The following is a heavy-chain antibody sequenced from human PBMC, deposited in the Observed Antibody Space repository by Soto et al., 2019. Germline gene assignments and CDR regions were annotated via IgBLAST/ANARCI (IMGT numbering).Heavy chain of an antibody. CDR3: ARDPYSSGWYNGY. CDR2: IYHSGST. CDR1: GGSISSSNW. J-gene: IGHJ4*02. D-gene: IGHD6-19*01. V-gene: IGHV4-4*02. Sequence: PSETLSLTCAVSGGSISSSNWWSWVRQPPGKGLEWIGEIYHSGSTNYNPSLKSRVTISVDKSKNQFSLKLSSVTAADTAVYYCARDPYSSGWYNGYWGQGTLVTVSS.